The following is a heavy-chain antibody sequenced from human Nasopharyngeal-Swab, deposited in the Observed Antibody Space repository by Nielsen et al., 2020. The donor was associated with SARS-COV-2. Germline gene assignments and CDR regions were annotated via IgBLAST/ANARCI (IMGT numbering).Heavy chain of an antibody. CDR2: ISYDASDK. J-gene: IGHJ6*02. Sequence: GSLRLSCAASGFTFSSYTIHWVRQAPGKGLEWVAVISYDASDKYYADSVKGRFTLSRDNSKNTLYLQMNSLRAEDTAVYYCARAEVAGTWTALGAYYYYGMDVWGQGTTVTVSS. CDR1: GFTFSSYT. CDR3: ARAEVAGTWTALGAYYYYGMDV. D-gene: IGHD6-19*01. V-gene: IGHV3-30*04.